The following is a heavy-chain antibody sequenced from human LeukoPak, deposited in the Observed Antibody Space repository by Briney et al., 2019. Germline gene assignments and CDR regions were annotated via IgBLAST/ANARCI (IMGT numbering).Heavy chain of an antibody. CDR2: IIPIFGTA. V-gene: IGHV1-69*13. J-gene: IGHJ4*02. D-gene: IGHD2-8*01. Sequence: GASVKVSCKASGGTFSSYAISWVRQAPGQGLEWMGGIIPIFGTANYAQKFQGRVTITADESTSTACMELSSLRSEDTAVYYCARGRYCTNGVCYPQPLDYWGQGTLVTVSS. CDR1: GGTFSSYA. CDR3: ARGRYCTNGVCYPQPLDY.